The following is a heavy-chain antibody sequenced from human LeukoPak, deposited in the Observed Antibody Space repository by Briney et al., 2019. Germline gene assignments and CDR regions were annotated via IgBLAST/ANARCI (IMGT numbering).Heavy chain of an antibody. CDR2: INSSGGST. J-gene: IGHJ4*02. D-gene: IGHD3-9*01. CDR1: GYTFTSYY. CDR3: ARDDILTGGFDY. V-gene: IGHV1-46*01. Sequence: GASVKVSCKASGYTFTSYYMHWVRQAPGQGLEWMGIINSSGGSTSYAQKFQGRVTMTRDTSTSTVYMELSSLRSEDTAVYYCARDDILTGGFDYWGQGTLVTVSS.